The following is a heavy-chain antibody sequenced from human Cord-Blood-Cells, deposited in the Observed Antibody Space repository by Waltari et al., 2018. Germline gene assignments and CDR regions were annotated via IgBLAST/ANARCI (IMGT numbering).Heavy chain of an antibody. D-gene: IGHD6-6*01. CDR2: FDPEDGAA. CDR1: GYTLTELS. CDR3: ATDRAARYLFDY. V-gene: IGHV1-24*01. Sequence: QVQLVQSGAEVKKPGASVKVSCKVSGYTLTELSMHWVRQAPGEGLEWMGGFDPEDGAAIDEQKFRDRVPMSEDTSTETAYMGQSGLRSEETAVYYWATDRAARYLFDYWGQGTLVTGSA. J-gene: IGHJ4*02.